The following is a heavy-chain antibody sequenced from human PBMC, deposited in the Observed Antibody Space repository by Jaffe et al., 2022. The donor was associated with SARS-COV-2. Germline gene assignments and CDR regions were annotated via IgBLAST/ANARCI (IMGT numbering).Heavy chain of an antibody. J-gene: IGHJ4*02. Sequence: QVQLQQWGAGLLKPSETLSLTCAVYGGSFSGYYWSWIRQPPGKGLEWIGEINHSGSTNYNPSLKSRVTISVDTSKNQFSLKLSSVTAADTAVYYCAKTLLRDDYTGGFDYWGQGTLVTVSS. CDR2: INHSGST. V-gene: IGHV4-34*01. D-gene: IGHD4-4*01. CDR1: GGSFSGYY. CDR3: AKTLLRDDYTGGFDY.